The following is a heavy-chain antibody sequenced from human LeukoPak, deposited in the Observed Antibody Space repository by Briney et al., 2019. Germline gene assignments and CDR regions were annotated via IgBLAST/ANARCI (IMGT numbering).Heavy chain of an antibody. CDR1: GFTFSSYA. V-gene: IGHV3-30-3*01. CDR3: VRDVAGDYYFDY. J-gene: IGHJ4*02. CDR2: ISYDGSNK. D-gene: IGHD4-17*01. Sequence: PGGSLRLSCAASGFTFSSYAMHWVRQAPGKGLEWVAVISYDGSNKYYADSVKGRFTISRDNSKNTLYLQMDSLRAEDTAVYYCVRDVAGDYYFDYWGQGTLDTVSS.